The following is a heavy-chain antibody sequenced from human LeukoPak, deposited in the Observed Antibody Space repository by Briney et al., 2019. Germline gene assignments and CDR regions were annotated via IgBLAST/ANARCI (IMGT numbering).Heavy chain of an antibody. CDR3: ARDYSGGYNGYFDY. V-gene: IGHV3-20*04. CDR1: GLTFDDYG. J-gene: IGHJ4*02. Sequence: GGSLRLSCAASGLTFDDYGMSWVRQAPGKGLEWVSGINWNGGSTGYADSVKGRFTISRDNAKNSLYLQMNSLRAEDTALFFCARDYSGGYNGYFDYWGQGTLVTVSS. D-gene: IGHD5-24*01. CDR2: INWNGGST.